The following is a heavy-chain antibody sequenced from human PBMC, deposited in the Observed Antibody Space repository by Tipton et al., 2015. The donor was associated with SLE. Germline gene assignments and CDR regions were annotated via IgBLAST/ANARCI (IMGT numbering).Heavy chain of an antibody. V-gene: IGHV4-4*02. CDR1: GGSINSYNW. J-gene: IGHJ6*02. D-gene: IGHD2-2*01. Sequence: GLVKPSGTVSLTCAVSGGSINSYNWWTWVRQPPGKGLEWIGEVFRGGSTDYSPSLESRVTITVDMSKNQFSLRLISVTAADTAVYYCARGCSSSTCEPFYFFGMDVWGQGTTVTVSS. CDR2: VFRGGST. CDR3: ARGCSSSTCEPFYFFGMDV.